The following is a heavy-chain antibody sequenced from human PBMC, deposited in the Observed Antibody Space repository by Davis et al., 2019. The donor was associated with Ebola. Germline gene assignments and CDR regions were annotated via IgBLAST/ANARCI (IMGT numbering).Heavy chain of an antibody. CDR2: MKQDGSEK. V-gene: IGHV3-7*03. CDR1: GFTFSTYW. Sequence: GESLKISCAASGFTFSTYWMSWVRQAPGKGLEWVANMKQDGSEKYYVDSVKGRFTISRDNAKNSLYLQMNSLRAEDTAVYYCAREMTTYSSGWYLDAYYFDYWGQGTLVTVSS. CDR3: AREMTTYSSGWYLDAYYFDY. D-gene: IGHD6-19*01. J-gene: IGHJ4*02.